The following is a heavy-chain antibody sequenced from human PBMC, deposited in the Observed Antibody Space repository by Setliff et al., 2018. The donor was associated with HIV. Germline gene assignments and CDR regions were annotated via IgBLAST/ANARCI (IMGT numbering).Heavy chain of an antibody. CDR2: IYTSETT. D-gene: IGHD3-22*01. Sequence: TLSLTCTVSGGSISSSSYYWGWIRQPAGKGLEWIGRIYTSETTNYNPSLKSRVTISADTSKNQFSLKLSSVTAADTAVYYCARGGRTYYYDSSGYYRHYYYYMDVWGKGTTVTVSS. V-gene: IGHV4-61*02. CDR1: GGSISSSSYY. J-gene: IGHJ6*03. CDR3: ARGGRTYYYDSSGYYRHYYYYMDV.